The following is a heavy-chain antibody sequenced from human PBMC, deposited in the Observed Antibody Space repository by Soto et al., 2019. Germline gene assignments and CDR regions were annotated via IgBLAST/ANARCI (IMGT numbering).Heavy chain of an antibody. V-gene: IGHV3-9*01. CDR3: ANVSMEGSGRPYYYYGMDV. CDR2: ISWNSGSI. Sequence: EVQLVESGGGLVQPGRSLRLSCAASGFTFDDYAMHWVRQAPGKGLEWVSGISWNSGSIGYADSVKGRFTISRDNAKNSLYLQMNSLRAEDTALYYCANVSMEGSGRPYYYYGMDVWGQGTTVTVSS. CDR1: GFTFDDYA. D-gene: IGHD3-10*01. J-gene: IGHJ6*02.